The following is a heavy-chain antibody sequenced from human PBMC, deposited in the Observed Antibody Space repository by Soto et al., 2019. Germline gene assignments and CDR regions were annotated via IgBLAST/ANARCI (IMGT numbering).Heavy chain of an antibody. CDR2: IYYSGST. J-gene: IGHJ4*02. D-gene: IGHD5-12*01. CDR3: ARDSGYDLFFDY. Sequence: SETLSLTCTVSGGSISSYYWSWIRQPPGKGLEWIGYIYYSGSTNYNPSLKSRVTISVDTSKNQFSLKLSSVTAADTAVYYCARDSGYDLFFDYWGQGTLVTVSS. CDR1: GGSISSYY. V-gene: IGHV4-59*01.